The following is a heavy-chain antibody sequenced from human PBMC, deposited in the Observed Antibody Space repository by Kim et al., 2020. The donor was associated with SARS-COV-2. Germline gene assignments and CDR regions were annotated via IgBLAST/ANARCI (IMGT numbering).Heavy chain of an antibody. CDR3: ARVAGNGDIVVVVAATGNNGFDP. Sequence: SETLSLTCTVSGGSISSSSYYWGWIRQPPGRGLEWIGSIYYSGSTYYNPSLKSRVTISVDTSKNQFSLKLSSVTAADTAVYYCARVAGNGDIVVVVAATGNNGFDPWGQGPLVTVSS. D-gene: IGHD2-15*01. CDR2: IYYSGST. J-gene: IGHJ5*02. CDR1: GGSISSSSYY. V-gene: IGHV4-39*07.